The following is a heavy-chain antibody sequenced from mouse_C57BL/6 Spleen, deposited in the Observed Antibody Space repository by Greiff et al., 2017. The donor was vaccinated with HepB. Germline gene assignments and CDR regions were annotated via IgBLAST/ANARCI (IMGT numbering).Heavy chain of an antibody. V-gene: IGHV2-6*03. Sequence: QVQLKESGPGLVAPSQSLSITCTVSGFSLTSYGVHWVRQPPGKGLEWLVVIWSDGSTTYNSALKIRLSISKDNYNSQVFLKMNSLQTYDTAMYYCASHDPLSGYYAMDYWGQGTSVTVAS. CDR2: IWSDGST. J-gene: IGHJ4*01. D-gene: IGHD3-2*02. CDR3: ASHDPLSGYYAMDY. CDR1: GFSLTSYG.